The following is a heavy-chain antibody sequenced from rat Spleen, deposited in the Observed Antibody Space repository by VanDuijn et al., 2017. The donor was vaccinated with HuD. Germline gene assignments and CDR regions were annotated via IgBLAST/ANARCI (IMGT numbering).Heavy chain of an antibody. CDR1: GFTFSDNY. CDR3: TRLYYSNWFAY. D-gene: IGHD1-1*01. J-gene: IGHJ3*01. CDR2: ISHDGSST. V-gene: IGHV5-7*01. Sequence: EVQLVESGGGLVQPGRSMKVSCAASGFTFSDNYMAWVRQAPTKGLEWVATISHDGSSTYYRDPEKGRFTISRDNAKSTLYLQMDSLRSEDTATYYCTRLYYSNWFAYWGQGTLVTVSS.